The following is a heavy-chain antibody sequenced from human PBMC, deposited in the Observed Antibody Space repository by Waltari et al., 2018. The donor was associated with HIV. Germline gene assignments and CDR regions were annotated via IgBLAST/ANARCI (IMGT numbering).Heavy chain of an antibody. D-gene: IGHD3-9*01. CDR1: GGSISSGSYY. V-gene: IGHV4-61*02. CDR2: IYTSGST. J-gene: IGHJ4*02. Sequence: QVQLQESGPGLVKPSQTLSLTCTVSGGSISSGSYYWSWIRQPAGKGLEWIGRIYTSGSTNYNPPLKSRVTISVDTSKNQFSLKLSSVTAADTAVYYCARSNYDILTGYPTWGQGTLVTVSS. CDR3: ARSNYDILTGYPT.